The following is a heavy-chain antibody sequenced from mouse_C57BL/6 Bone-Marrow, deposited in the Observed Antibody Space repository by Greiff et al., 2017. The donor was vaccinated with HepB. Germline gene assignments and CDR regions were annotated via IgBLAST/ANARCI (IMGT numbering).Heavy chain of an antibody. CDR3: ATFYDYEKAY. V-gene: IGHV3-6*01. Sequence: EESGPGLVKPSQSLSLTCSVTGYSITSGYYWNWIRQFPGNKLEWMGYISYDGSNNYNPSLKNRISITRDTSKNQFFLKLNSVTTEDTATYYCATFYDYEKAYWGQGTLVTVSA. D-gene: IGHD2-4*01. CDR1: GYSITSGYY. CDR2: ISYDGSN. J-gene: IGHJ3*01.